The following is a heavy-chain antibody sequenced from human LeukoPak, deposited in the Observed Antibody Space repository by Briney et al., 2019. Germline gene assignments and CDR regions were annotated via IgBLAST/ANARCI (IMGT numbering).Heavy chain of an antibody. CDR2: ISYSGNV. D-gene: IGHD4-17*01. J-gene: IGHJ3*02. Sequence: PSETLSLTCSVSGGSVNLYYWTRIRQSPGKGLEWIGYISYSGNVYYNPSLKSRVTITLDTSKKQVSLRLSSVTAADTAVYFCARDFARNSGDYGNDGFDIWGQGTMVTVS. CDR1: GGSVNLYY. CDR3: ARDFARNSGDYGNDGFDI. V-gene: IGHV4-59*02.